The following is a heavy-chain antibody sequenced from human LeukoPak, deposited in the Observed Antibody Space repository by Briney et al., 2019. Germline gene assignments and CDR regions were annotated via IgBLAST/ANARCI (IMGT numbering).Heavy chain of an antibody. J-gene: IGHJ6*02. Sequence: SETLSLTCAVYGGPFSGYYWSWIRQPPGKGLEWIGEINHSGSTNYNPSLKSRVTISVDTSKNQFSLKLSSVTAADTAVYYCARGRGSSSSFSYYGMDVWGQGTTVTVSS. CDR3: ARGRGSSSSFSYYGMDV. CDR1: GGPFSGYY. CDR2: INHSGST. V-gene: IGHV4-34*01. D-gene: IGHD6-13*01.